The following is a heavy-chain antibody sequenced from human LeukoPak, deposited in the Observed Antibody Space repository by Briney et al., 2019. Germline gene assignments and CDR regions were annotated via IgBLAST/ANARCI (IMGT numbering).Heavy chain of an antibody. CDR3: AREGAFDI. J-gene: IGHJ3*02. CDR2: ISSGSSTI. CDR1: GFTFSSYS. Sequence: GRSLRLSCAASGFTFSSYSMSWVRQAPGKGLEWVSYISSGSSTIYYADSVKGRFTISRDNAKSSLYLQMNTLRDEDTAVYYCAREGAFDIWGQGTMVTVSS. V-gene: IGHV3-48*02.